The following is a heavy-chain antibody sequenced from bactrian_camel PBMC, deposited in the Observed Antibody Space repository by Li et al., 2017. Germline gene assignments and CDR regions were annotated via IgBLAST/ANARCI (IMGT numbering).Heavy chain of an antibody. V-gene: IGHV3S9*01. D-gene: IGHD7*01. CDR3: VKDAPQPLVGGACGTDNY. J-gene: IGHJ4*01. CDR1: GFTVGSHV. CDR2: IDRNGYP. Sequence: HVQLVESGGGPVQSGGSLTLSCAASGFTVGSHVMGWFRQVPGKEREGVAAIDRNGYPTYTYSVKDRFTIPQDTAKNSVYLQMNSLKSEDTAVYYCVKDAPQPLVGGACGTDNYWGQGTQVTVS.